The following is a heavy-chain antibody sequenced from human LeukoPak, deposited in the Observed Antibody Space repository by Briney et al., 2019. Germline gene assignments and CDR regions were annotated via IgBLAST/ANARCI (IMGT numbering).Heavy chain of an antibody. CDR1: GGSISSSSYY. J-gene: IGHJ6*03. D-gene: IGHD2-2*01. Sequence: PSETLSLTCTVSGGSISSSSYYWGWIRQPPGKGLEWIGSIYYSGSTYYNPSLKSRVTISVDTSKNQFSLKLSSVTAADTAVYYCASTRCSTSCYFRHDLGYMDVWGKGTTVTVSS. CDR2: IYYSGST. V-gene: IGHV4-39*07. CDR3: ASTRCSTSCYFRHDLGYMDV.